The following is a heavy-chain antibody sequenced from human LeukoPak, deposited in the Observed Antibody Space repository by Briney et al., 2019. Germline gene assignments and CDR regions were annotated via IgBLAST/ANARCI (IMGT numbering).Heavy chain of an antibody. CDR2: MYYSGTT. D-gene: IGHD1-26*01. CDR1: GGSFSGYY. J-gene: IGHJ6*02. Sequence: SETLSLTCAVYGGSFSGYYWSWIRQPPGKGLEWIGSMYYSGTTNYDPSFKSRVTISLDTSKNEFSLRLKSLTAADTAVYYCAGQVGARIRYYYTSGLDVWGQGTTVAVS. V-gene: IGHV4-34*11. CDR3: AGQVGARIRYYYTSGLDV.